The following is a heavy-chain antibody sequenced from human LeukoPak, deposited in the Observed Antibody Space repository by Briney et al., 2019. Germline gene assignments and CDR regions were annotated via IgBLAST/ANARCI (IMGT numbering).Heavy chain of an antibody. CDR2: IKQDGSEK. CDR3: AREYSSSSSPRFDY. Sequence: GGSLRLSCAASGFTFSSYWMGWVRQAPGKGLEWVANIKQDGSEKYCVDSVKGRFTISRDNAKNSLYLQMNSLRAEDAAVYYCAREYSSSSSPRFDYWGQGTLVTVSS. V-gene: IGHV3-7*01. CDR1: GFTFSSYW. D-gene: IGHD6-6*01. J-gene: IGHJ4*02.